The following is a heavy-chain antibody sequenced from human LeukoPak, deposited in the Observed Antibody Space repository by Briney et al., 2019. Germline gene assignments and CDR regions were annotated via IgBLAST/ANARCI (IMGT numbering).Heavy chain of an antibody. V-gene: IGHV3-20*01. CDR1: GFTFSHHG. D-gene: IGHD1-26*01. CDR2: INWNGGST. Sequence: GGSLRLSCAASGFTFSHHGMNWVRQAPGKGLEWVSGINWNGGSTGYADSVKGRFTISRDNAKNSLYLQMNSLRAEDTALYHCARDSESGSYGDYWGQGTLVTVSS. J-gene: IGHJ4*02. CDR3: ARDSESGSYGDY.